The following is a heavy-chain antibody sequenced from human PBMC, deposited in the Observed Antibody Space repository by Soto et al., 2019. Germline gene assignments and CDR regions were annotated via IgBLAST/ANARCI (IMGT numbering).Heavy chain of an antibody. Sequence: GGYLRLSCAASGFTFGDYAMQWVRQAPGKGLEWVSAISWNSGSIDYADSVKGRFTISRDNAKNSLYLQMNSLRAEDTALYYCAKSHTTSGWYVTTDYWGQGT. J-gene: IGHJ4*02. V-gene: IGHV3-9*01. CDR1: GFTFGDYA. CDR3: AKSHTTSGWYVTTDY. D-gene: IGHD6-19*01. CDR2: ISWNSGSI.